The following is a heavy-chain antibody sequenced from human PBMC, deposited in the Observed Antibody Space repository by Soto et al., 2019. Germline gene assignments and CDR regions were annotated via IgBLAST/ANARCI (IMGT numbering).Heavy chain of an antibody. D-gene: IGHD3-10*01. CDR2: ISQDGTKR. V-gene: IGHV3-30*04. Sequence: PGGSLRLSCAASGSSFSSYVMHWVRQAPGKGLEWGGLISQDGTKRDYADSGEGRVTTSRDNSKQTLSLEMNGRRAEHTALYYCVSSYGSCNSYASSYYYGMDVWGQGTTVTVSS. CDR1: GSSFSSYV. CDR3: VSSYGSCNSYASSYYYGMDV. J-gene: IGHJ6*02.